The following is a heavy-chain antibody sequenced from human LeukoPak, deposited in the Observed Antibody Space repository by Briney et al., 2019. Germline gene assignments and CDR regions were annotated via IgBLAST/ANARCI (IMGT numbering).Heavy chain of an antibody. J-gene: IGHJ6*02. D-gene: IGHD6-19*01. CDR3: AKAVAATGHYYFGMDV. V-gene: IGHV3-33*06. CDR2: IWFDGSNK. CDR1: GDTFSSYG. Sequence: GGSLRLSCTASGDTFSSYGMHWVRQAPGQGLEWVAVIWFDGSNKYYADSVKGRLTISRDNSKSTLYLQMNSLRAEDTAVYYCAKAVAATGHYYFGMDVWGQGTTVTVSS.